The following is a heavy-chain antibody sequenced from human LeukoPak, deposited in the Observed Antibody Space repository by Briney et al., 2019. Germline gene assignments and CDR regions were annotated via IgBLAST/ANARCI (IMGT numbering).Heavy chain of an antibody. D-gene: IGHD6-13*01. J-gene: IGHJ5*02. CDR1: GFTFSSYA. CDR3: AKGLEGRSSSWYSWFDP. Sequence: PGRSLRLSCAASGFTFSSYAMHWVRQAPGKGLEWVSAISGSGGSTYYADSVKGRFTISRDNSKNTLYLQMNSLRAEDTAVYYCAKGLEGRSSSWYSWFDPWGQGTLVTVSS. CDR2: ISGSGGST. V-gene: IGHV3-23*01.